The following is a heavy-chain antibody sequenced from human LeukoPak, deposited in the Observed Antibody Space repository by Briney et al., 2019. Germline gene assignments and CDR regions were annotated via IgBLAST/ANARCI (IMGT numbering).Heavy chain of an antibody. V-gene: IGHV3-49*03. CDR3: ARAGVSMIVEGY. J-gene: IGHJ4*02. Sequence: GGSLRLSCTASGFTFGDYAMSWFRQAPGKGLEWVGFIRRKAYGGTTEYAASVKGRFTISRDDSKSIAYLQMNSLKTEDTAVYYCARAGVSMIVEGYWGQGTLVTVSS. CDR2: IRRKAYGGTT. D-gene: IGHD3-22*01. CDR1: GFTFGDYA.